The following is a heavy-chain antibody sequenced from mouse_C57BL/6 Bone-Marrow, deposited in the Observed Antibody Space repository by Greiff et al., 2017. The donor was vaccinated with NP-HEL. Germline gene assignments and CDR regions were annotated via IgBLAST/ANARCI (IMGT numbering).Heavy chain of an antibody. J-gene: IGHJ4*01. Sequence: EVKVVESGGGLVQPGGSLSLSCAASGFTFTDYYMSWVRQPPGKALEWLGFIRSKANGYTTEYSASVKGRFTISRDNSQSILYLQMNALGAEDSATYYCARSIYYDYADDPFYAMDYWGQGTSVTVSS. D-gene: IGHD2-4*01. CDR3: ARSIYYDYADDPFYAMDY. CDR1: GFTFTDYY. V-gene: IGHV7-3*01. CDR2: IRSKANGYTT.